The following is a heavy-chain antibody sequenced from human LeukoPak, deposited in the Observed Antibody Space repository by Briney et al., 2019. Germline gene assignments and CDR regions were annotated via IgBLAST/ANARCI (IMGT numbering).Heavy chain of an antibody. CDR1: GGTFSSYA. CDR2: IIPIFGTA. CDR3: ARFRPTVYGDYGDFDY. Sequence: ASVKVSCKASGGTFSSYAISWVRQAPGQGLEWMGGIIPIFGTANYAQKFQGRVTITADESTSTAYMELSSLRSEDTAVYYCARFRPTVYGDYGDFDYWGQGTLVTVSS. D-gene: IGHD4-17*01. V-gene: IGHV1-69*13. J-gene: IGHJ4*02.